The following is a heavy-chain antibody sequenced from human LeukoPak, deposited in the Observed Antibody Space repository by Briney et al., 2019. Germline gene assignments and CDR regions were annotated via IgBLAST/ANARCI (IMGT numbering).Heavy chain of an antibody. V-gene: IGHV3-7*03. CDR3: AFASGGGGGLDY. J-gene: IGHJ4*02. Sequence: GGSLRLSCAASGFTFSNYWMSWVRQAPGKGLEWVANINQAGSEEYYVDSVEGRFTISRDNAKNSLYLQLNSLRAEDTAVYYCAFASGGGGGLDYWGQGTLVTVSS. D-gene: IGHD3-10*01. CDR2: INQAGSEE. CDR1: GFTFSNYW.